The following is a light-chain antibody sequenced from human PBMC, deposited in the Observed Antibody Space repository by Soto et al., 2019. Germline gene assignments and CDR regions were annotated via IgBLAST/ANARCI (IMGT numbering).Light chain of an antibody. CDR3: QQRGNRPPWT. J-gene: IGKJ1*01. Sequence: PPSLSVAPGQTSTITCGGNNIGRKXVHXXQXXPXXXXXLXXXDASKRATGIPARFSGSGSGTDFTLTISSLEPEDFAVYYCQQRGNRPPWTFGQGNKVDIK. CDR1: NIGRKX. V-gene: IGKV3-11*01. CDR2: DAS.